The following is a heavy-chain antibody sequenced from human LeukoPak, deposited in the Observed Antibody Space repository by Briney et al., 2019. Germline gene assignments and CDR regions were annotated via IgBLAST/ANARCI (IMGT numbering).Heavy chain of an antibody. V-gene: IGHV4-34*01. D-gene: IGHD6-19*01. CDR1: GGSFSGYY. Sequence: SETLSLTCAVYGGSFSGYYWSWIRQPPGKGLEWIGEINHSGSTNYNPSLKSRVTISVDTSKNQFSLKLSSVTAADTAVYYCAWYSSGWYGVYFDYWGQGTLVTVSS. J-gene: IGHJ4*02. CDR2: INHSGST. CDR3: AWYSSGWYGVYFDY.